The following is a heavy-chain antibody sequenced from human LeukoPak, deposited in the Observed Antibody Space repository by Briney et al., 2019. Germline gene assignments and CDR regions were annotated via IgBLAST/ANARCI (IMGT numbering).Heavy chain of an antibody. CDR2: ISYDGSNK. D-gene: IGHD6-13*01. J-gene: IGHJ4*02. CDR3: ARRVHSSSWSSYFDY. CDR1: GFIFTTYW. V-gene: IGHV3-30*03. Sequence: GGSLRLSCAASGFIFTTYWMHWVREVPGKGLEWVAVISYDGSNKYYADSVKGRFTISRDNSKNTLYLQMNSLRAEDTAVYYCARRVHSSSWSSYFDYWGQETLVTVSS.